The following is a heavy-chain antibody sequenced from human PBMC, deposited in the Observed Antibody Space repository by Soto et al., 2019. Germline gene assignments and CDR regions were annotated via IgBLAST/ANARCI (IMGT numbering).Heavy chain of an antibody. CDR3: ARASGSYTYYYYYGMDV. D-gene: IGHD1-26*01. Sequence: SESLSLTCTVSGGSVSSGSYYWSWIRQPPGKGLEWIGYIYYSGSTNYNPSLKSRVTISVDTSKNQFSLKLSSVTAADTAVYYCARASGSYTYYYYYGMDVWGQGTTVTVSS. J-gene: IGHJ6*02. CDR2: IYYSGST. V-gene: IGHV4-61*01. CDR1: GGSVSSGSYY.